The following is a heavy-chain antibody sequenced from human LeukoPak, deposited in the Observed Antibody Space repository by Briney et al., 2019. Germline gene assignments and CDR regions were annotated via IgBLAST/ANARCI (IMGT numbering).Heavy chain of an antibody. Sequence: GGSLRLSCAASGFTFSSYSMNWVRQAPGKGLECISYISSSGSTIYYADSVKGRFTISRDNAKNSLYLQMNSLRAEDTAVYYCARGGRDGYNWGQGTLVTVSS. CDR3: ARGGRDGYN. CDR1: GFTFSSYS. V-gene: IGHV3-48*04. J-gene: IGHJ4*02. D-gene: IGHD5-24*01. CDR2: ISSSGSTI.